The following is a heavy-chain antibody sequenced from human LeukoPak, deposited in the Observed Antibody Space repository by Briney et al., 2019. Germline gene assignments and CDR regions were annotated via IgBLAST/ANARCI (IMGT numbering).Heavy chain of an antibody. J-gene: IGHJ4*02. Sequence: GGSLRLSCAASGFTFSSYWMSWVRQAPGKGLEWVSNTKADGIQTYYVDSVRGRFTISTDNAKNSLYLQMNSLRAEDTALYYCARSSTGFHYWGLGTLVTVSS. CDR1: GFTFSSYW. CDR3: ARSSTGFHY. CDR2: TKADGIQT. V-gene: IGHV3-7*01.